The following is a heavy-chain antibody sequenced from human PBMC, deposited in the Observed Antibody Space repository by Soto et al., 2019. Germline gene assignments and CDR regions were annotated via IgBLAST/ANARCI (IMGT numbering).Heavy chain of an antibody. D-gene: IGHD6-25*01. J-gene: IGHJ4*02. Sequence: QVQLQESGPGLVKPSQTLSLTCTVSGGSISSGGYYWSWIRQHPGKGLEWIGYIYYSGSTYYNPALKSRVTXXVXPXXNQFSLKLSSVTAADTAVYYCARDPAFPPGRFFDYWGQGTLVTVSS. CDR1: GGSISSGGYY. CDR2: IYYSGST. V-gene: IGHV4-31*03. CDR3: ARDPAFPPGRFFDY.